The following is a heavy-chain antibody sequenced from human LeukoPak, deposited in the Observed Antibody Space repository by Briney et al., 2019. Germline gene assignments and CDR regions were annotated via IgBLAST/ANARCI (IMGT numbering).Heavy chain of an antibody. CDR1: GYTFTGYY. J-gene: IGHJ3*02. CDR3: ARDNLSMTDAFDI. V-gene: IGHV1-2*02. Sequence: ASVKVSCKASGYTFTGYYTHWVRQAPGQGLEWMGWINPNSGGTNYAQKFQGRVTMTRDTSISTAYMELSRLRSDDTAVYYCARDNLSMTDAFDIWGQGTMVTVSS. D-gene: IGHD2/OR15-2a*01. CDR2: INPNSGGT.